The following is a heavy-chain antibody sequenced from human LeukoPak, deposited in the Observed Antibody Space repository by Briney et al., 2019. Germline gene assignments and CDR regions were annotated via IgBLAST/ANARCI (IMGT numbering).Heavy chain of an antibody. J-gene: IGHJ4*02. D-gene: IGHD4-23*01. CDR3: ARDVGGNSAVDY. CDR1: GYTFTGYY. CDR2: INPNSGGT. Sequence: ASVKVSCKASGYTFTGYYMHWVRQAPGQGLEWMGWINPNSGGTNYAQEFQGRVTMTRDTSISTAYMELSRLRSDDTAVYYCARDVGGNSAVDYWGQGTLVTVSS. V-gene: IGHV1-2*02.